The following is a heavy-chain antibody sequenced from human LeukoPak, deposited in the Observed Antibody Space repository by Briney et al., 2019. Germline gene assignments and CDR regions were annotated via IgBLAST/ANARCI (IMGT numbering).Heavy chain of an antibody. CDR1: GFTFSNAW. CDR2: IKSKSDGGTT. CDR3: TTAPQLVESTDY. Sequence: PGGSLRLSCAASGFTFSNAWMSCVRQAPGKGLEWIGRIKSKSDGGTTDYAAPVKGRFTISRDDAKNTLFVQLNSLLTADTAVDYCTTAPQLVESTDYWGQGTLVTVSS. D-gene: IGHD6-19*01. J-gene: IGHJ4*02. V-gene: IGHV3-15*01.